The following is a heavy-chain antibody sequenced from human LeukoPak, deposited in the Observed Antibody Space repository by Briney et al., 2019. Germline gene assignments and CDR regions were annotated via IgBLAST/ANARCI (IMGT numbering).Heavy chain of an antibody. CDR1: GFTFSSYW. D-gene: IGHD4-11*01. CDR3: ARVAVTTWDFDY. CDR2: INSDGSST. J-gene: IGHJ4*02. V-gene: IGHV3-74*01. Sequence: GGSLRLSCAASGFTFSSYWMHWVRQAPGKGLVWVSRINSDGSSTSHADSVKGRFTISRDNAKSTLCLRMNSLRDEDTAVYYCARVAVTTWDFDYWGQGTLVTVSS.